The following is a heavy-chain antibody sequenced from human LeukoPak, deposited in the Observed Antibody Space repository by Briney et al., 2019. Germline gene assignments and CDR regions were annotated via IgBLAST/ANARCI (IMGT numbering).Heavy chain of an antibody. V-gene: IGHV3-21*01. Sequence: GGSLRLSCAASGFTFSSYSMNWVRQAPGKGLEWVSSVSSSSSYIYYADSVKGRFTISRDNAKNSLYLQMNSLRAEDTAVYYCARASFGWLDHRGRPDYWGQGTLVSVSS. D-gene: IGHD6-19*01. CDR1: GFTFSSYS. J-gene: IGHJ4*02. CDR2: VSSSSSYI. CDR3: ARASFGWLDHRGRPDY.